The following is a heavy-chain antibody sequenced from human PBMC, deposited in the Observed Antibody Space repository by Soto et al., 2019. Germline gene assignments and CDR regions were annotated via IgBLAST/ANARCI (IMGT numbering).Heavy chain of an antibody. CDR2: IYWDDDK. D-gene: IGHD4-17*01. V-gene: IGHV2-5*02. J-gene: IGHJ4*02. Sequence: QITLKESGPTLVRPAQTLTLTCAFSGFSLTTYDMGVAWIRQPPGKALEWLALIYWDDDKRYSPSLKDRLANSKDTSRNQVVLTITNIDPGDTATYFCSHAGDYDLLTFDHWGPGTLVTVSS. CDR3: SHAGDYDLLTFDH. CDR1: GFSLTTYDMG.